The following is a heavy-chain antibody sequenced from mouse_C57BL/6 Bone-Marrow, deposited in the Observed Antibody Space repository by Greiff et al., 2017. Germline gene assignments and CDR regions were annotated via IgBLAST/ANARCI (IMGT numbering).Heavy chain of an antibody. CDR3: TTSVLLRWAWFAY. D-gene: IGHD1-1*01. V-gene: IGHV14-4*01. CDR2: MDPENGDT. J-gene: IGHJ3*01. CDR1: GFNIKDDY. Sequence: VQLQQSGAELVRPGASVKLSCTASGFNIKDDYMHWVKQRPEQGLEWIGWMDPENGDTEYASKFQGKATITADTSSNTAYLQLSSLTSEDTAVYYCTTSVLLRWAWFAYWGQGTLVTVSA.